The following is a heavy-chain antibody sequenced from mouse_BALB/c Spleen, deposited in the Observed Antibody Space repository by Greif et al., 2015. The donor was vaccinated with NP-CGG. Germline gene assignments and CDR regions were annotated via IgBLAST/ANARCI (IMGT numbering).Heavy chain of an antibody. D-gene: IGHD2-4*01. CDR2: ISSGGSYT. CDR3: ASPIYYDYDGFAY. Sequence: EVQVVESGGDLVKPGGSLKLSCAASGFTFSSYGMSWVRQTPDKRLEWVATISSGGSYTYYPDSVKGRFTISRDNAKNTLCLQMSSLKSEDTAMYYCASPIYYDYDGFAYWGQGTLVTVSA. J-gene: IGHJ3*01. V-gene: IGHV5-6*01. CDR1: GFTFSSYG.